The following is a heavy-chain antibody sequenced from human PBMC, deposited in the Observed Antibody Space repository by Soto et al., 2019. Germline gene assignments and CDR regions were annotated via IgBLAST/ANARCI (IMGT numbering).Heavy chain of an antibody. Sequence: PGGSLRLSCAASGFTFSSYAMHWVRQAPGKGLEWVAVISYDGSNKYYADSVKGRFTISRDNSKNTLYLQMNSLRAEDTAVYYCARDLMTLDPDFDYWGQGTLVTVSS. D-gene: IGHD3-16*01. CDR3: ARDLMTLDPDFDY. CDR1: GFTFSSYA. CDR2: ISYDGSNK. V-gene: IGHV3-30-3*01. J-gene: IGHJ4*02.